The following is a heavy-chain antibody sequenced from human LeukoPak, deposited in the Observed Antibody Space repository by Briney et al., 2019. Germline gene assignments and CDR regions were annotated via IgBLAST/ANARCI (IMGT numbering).Heavy chain of an antibody. CDR3: ARAVRGYSFRRSDNYYYYMDV. V-gene: IGHV1-3*03. CDR1: GYTFTSYA. CDR2: INAGNGNT. J-gene: IGHJ6*03. Sequence: LRASVKVSCKASGYTFTSYAMHWVRQAPGQRLEWMGWINAGNGNTKYSQEFQGRVTITRDTSASTAYMELSSLRSEDTAVYYCARAVRGYSFRRSDNYYYYMDVWGKGTTVTISS. D-gene: IGHD5-12*01.